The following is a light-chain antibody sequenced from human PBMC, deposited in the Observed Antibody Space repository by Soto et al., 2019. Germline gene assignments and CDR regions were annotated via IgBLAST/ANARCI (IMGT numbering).Light chain of an antibody. J-gene: IGKJ1*01. V-gene: IGKV1-17*01. CDR2: AAS. CDR3: QHYNSYSEA. Sequence: ITMTPSPSSMFASVGDRVPITCRTNQDISNEIGWYQQRPKKTPKLLINAASSLQSGFPTRFSGSGSGTGFTLTISSLQPSELATDYCQHYNSYSEAFGQGTKVDIK. CDR1: QDISNE.